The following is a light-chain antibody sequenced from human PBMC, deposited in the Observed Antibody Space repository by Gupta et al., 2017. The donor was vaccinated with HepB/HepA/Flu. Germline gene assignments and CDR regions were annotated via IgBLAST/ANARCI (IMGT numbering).Light chain of an antibody. Sequence: QSSLTQPASVSGSPGQSITISCTATSSDVGGYNHVSWYQQHPGKAPKLMIYDVSNRPSGVSNRFSGSKSGNTASLTISGLQVEDEADYYCSSYTSSSTLVVFGGGTKLTVL. J-gene: IGLJ2*01. CDR2: DVS. CDR3: SSYTSSSTLVV. CDR1: SSDVGGYNH. V-gene: IGLV2-14*01.